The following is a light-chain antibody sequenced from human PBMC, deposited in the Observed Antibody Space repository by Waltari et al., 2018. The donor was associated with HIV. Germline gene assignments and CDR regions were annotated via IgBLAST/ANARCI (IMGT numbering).Light chain of an antibody. CDR1: SRDVGGYNY. V-gene: IGLV2-14*03. Sequence: SALTQHASVSGSPGQSITISCTGTSRDVGGYNYVSWYQHHPGKAPKLMIYDVSNRPSGVSNRFSGSKSGNTASLTISGLQAEDEADYYCNSYTTSSTLHVVFGGGTKLTVL. CDR3: NSYTTSSTLHVV. J-gene: IGLJ2*01. CDR2: DVS.